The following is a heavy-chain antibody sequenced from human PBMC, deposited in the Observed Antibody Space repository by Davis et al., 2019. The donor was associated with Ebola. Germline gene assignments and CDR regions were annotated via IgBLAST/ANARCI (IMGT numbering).Heavy chain of an antibody. CDR1: GFTFSSYS. D-gene: IGHD2-2*02. Sequence: GESLKISCAASGFTFSSYSMNWVRQAPGKGLEWVSYISSSSTIYYADSVKGRFTISRDNAKNSLYLQMNGLRAEDTAVYYCARDSGLGYCSSTSCYTDAFDIWGQGTMVTVSS. J-gene: IGHJ3*02. CDR3: ARDSGLGYCSSTSCYTDAFDI. CDR2: ISSSSTI. V-gene: IGHV3-48*01.